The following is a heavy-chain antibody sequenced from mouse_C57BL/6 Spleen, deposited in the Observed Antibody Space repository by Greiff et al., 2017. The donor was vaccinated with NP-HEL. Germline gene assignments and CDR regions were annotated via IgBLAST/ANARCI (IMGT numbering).Heavy chain of an antibody. Sequence: VQLQESGAELVKPGASVKISCKASGYAFSSYWMNWVKQRPGKGLEWIGQIYPGDGDTNYNGKFKGKATLTADKSSSTAYMQLSSLTSEDSAVYFCARSGDADWYFDVWGTGTTVTVSS. CDR1: GYAFSSYW. CDR3: ARSGDADWYFDV. D-gene: IGHD3-1*01. J-gene: IGHJ1*03. CDR2: IYPGDGDT. V-gene: IGHV1-80*01.